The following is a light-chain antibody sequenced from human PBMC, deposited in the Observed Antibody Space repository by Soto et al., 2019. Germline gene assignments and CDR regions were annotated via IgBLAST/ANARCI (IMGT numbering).Light chain of an antibody. Sequence: EIVLTQSPVTLSLSPGERATLSCRASQSVRSYLAWYQQKXXXAPRLLIYDAFKRATGIPARFXXXXXGXDXXLTISSLEPEDFAVYYCQQRSNWPSTFGGGTKVEIK. CDR3: QQRSNWPST. CDR2: DAF. V-gene: IGKV3-11*01. J-gene: IGKJ4*01. CDR1: QSVRSY.